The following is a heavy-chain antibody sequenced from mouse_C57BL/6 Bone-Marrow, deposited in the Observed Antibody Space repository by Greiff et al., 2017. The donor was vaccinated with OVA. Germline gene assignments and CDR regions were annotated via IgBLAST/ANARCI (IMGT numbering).Heavy chain of an antibody. CDR1: GYTFTDYY. D-gene: IGHD2-5*01. J-gene: IGHJ2*01. Sequence: EVQLQQSGPELVKPGASVKISCKASGYTFTDYYMNWVKQSHGKSLEWIGDINPKNGGTSYNQKFKGKATLTVDKSSSTAYMELRSLTSEDSAVYYCARAYYSNYVGVYFDYWGQGTTLTVSS. CDR2: INPKNGGT. CDR3: ARAYYSNYVGVYFDY. V-gene: IGHV1-26*01.